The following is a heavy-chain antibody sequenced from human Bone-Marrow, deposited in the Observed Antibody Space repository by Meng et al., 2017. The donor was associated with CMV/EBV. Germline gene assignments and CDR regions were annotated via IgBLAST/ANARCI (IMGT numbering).Heavy chain of an antibody. D-gene: IGHD3-10*01. V-gene: IGHV1-8*01. CDR1: GYTFTSYD. J-gene: IGHJ6*01. Sequence: ASVKVSCKASGYTFTSYDINWVRQATGQGLEWMGWMNPNSGNTGYAQKFQGRVTMTRNTSISTAYMELSSLRSEDTAVYYCARHGYYGSGSYYKPVYYYYYGMDVWGQGTTVTRFS. CDR2: MNPNSGNT. CDR3: ARHGYYGSGSYYKPVYYYYYGMDV.